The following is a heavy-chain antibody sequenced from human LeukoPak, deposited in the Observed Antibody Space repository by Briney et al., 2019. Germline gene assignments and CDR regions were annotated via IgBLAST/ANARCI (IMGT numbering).Heavy chain of an antibody. CDR2: IYSGGNT. CDR3: ASGVPAAIY. D-gene: IGHD2-2*01. V-gene: IGHV3-66*01. CDR1: GFTVSSNY. Sequence: GGSLRLSCAASGFTVSSNYMTWVRQAPGKGLEWVSVIYSGGNTYYADSVKGRFTISRDNTKNTVYLQMNSPRAEDTAVYYCASGVPAAIYWGQGTLVTVSS. J-gene: IGHJ4*02.